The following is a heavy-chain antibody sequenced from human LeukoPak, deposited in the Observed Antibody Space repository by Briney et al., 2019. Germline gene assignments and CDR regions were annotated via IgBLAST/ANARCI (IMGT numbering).Heavy chain of an antibody. V-gene: IGHV3-21*01. CDR2: IGTSSSHI. J-gene: IGHJ6*03. CDR1: GFTFSSYS. CDR3: ARDRVTMVRGVIKSRYYYYMDV. Sequence: GGSLRVSCAASGFTFSSYSMNWVRQAPGKGLEWVSSIGTSSSHIYYADSVKGRFTISRDNAKKSLYLQMNSLRAEDTAVYYCARDRVTMVRGVIKSRYYYYMDVWGKGITVTVSS. D-gene: IGHD3-10*01.